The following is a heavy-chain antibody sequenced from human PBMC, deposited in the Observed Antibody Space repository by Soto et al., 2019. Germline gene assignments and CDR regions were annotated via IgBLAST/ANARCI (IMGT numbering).Heavy chain of an antibody. CDR3: ATTGGYGTPGDY. D-gene: IGHD5-12*01. V-gene: IGHV4-31*03. CDR1: GGSVSSGDYY. J-gene: IGHJ4*02. CDR2: ISYTGST. Sequence: QVHLQESGPGLVKPSQTLSLNCTVSGGSVSSGDYYWTWIRQHPGKGLEWIGYISYTGSTYYNPSLEGRVSISVATSRTHFSLRLNSVTAADTAVYYCATTGGYGTPGDYWGQGTLVTVSS.